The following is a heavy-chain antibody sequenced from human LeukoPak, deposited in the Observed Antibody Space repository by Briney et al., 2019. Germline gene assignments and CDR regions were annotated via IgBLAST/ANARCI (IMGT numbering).Heavy chain of an antibody. J-gene: IGHJ4*02. CDR1: GGSLSSSRYY. CDR3: ARLGYCSGGSCYALPPDY. V-gene: IGHV4-39*01. Sequence: PSETLSLTCTVSGGSLSSSRYYWGWIRQPPGKGLEWLGSIYYSGRTYYNPSLKSRVPISVDTSKNQFSLKLSSVTAADTAVDYCARLGYCSGGSCYALPPDYWGQGTMVTVAS. CDR2: IYYSGRT. D-gene: IGHD2-15*01.